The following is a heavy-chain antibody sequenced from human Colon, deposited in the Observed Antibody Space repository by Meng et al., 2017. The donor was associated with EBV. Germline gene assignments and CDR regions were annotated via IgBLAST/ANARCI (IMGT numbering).Heavy chain of an antibody. D-gene: IGHD4-17*01. CDR2: IYYSGST. CDR1: GGSISSGNHY. J-gene: IGHJ2*01. V-gene: IGHV4-31*03. CDR3: ASLYGDSSVWYLDL. Sequence: QLQVSGPGLGTPSQTLSPTFTVSGGSISSGNHYWSWTRQHPGKGLEYIGYIYYSGSTYYNPSLKSRVIISVDTSKNQFSLRLNSVTAADTAVYYCASLYGDSSVWYLDLWGRGTLVTVSS.